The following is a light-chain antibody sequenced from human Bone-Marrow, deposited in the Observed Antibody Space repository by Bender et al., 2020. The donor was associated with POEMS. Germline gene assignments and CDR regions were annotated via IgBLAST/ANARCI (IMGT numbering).Light chain of an antibody. CDR3: VAWDASLNGWV. CDR2: RND. J-gene: IGLJ3*02. CDR1: SSNIENSY. V-gene: IGLV1-47*01. Sequence: QSVLTQPPAASGTPGQRVTISCSGSSSNIENSYVYWYQQIPGTAPKLLIYRNDQRPSGVSNRFSGSKSGNTASLAITGLQSDDEAIYFCVAWDASLNGWVFGGGTKLTVL.